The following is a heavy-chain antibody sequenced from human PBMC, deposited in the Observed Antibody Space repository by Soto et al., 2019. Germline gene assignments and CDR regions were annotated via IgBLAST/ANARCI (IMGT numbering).Heavy chain of an antibody. CDR2: IYYSGST. Sequence: QLQLQESGPGLVKPSETLSLTCTVSGGSISSSSYYWGWIRQPPGKGLEWIGSIYYSGSTYYNPSLKSRVTISVDTSKNQFSLKLSSVTAADTAVYYCARQSYGDYQFRYWGQGTLVTVSS. V-gene: IGHV4-39*01. CDR3: ARQSYGDYQFRY. CDR1: GGSISSSSYY. J-gene: IGHJ4*02. D-gene: IGHD4-17*01.